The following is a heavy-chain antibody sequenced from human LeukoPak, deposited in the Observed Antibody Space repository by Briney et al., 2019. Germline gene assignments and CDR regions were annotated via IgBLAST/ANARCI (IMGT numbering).Heavy chain of an antibody. CDR3: AKSRVGGTLIADFFDN. CDR2: ISASGISA. V-gene: IGHV3-23*01. D-gene: IGHD1-26*01. CDR1: EFSFSSYV. Sequence: PGGSLRLSCAVSEFSFSSYVMNWVRQAPGKGLEWVSTISASGISAYYAHSVMGRFTISRDNSNSTLHLQMDSLRAEDTAVYYCAKSRVGGTLIADFFDNWGPGTLVIVSS. J-gene: IGHJ4*02.